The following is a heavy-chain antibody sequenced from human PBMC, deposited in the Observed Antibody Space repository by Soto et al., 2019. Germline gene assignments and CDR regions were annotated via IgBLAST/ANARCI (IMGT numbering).Heavy chain of an antibody. Sequence: TSETLSLTCTVSGGSISSGDYYWSWIRQPPGKGLEWIGYIYYSGSTYYNPSLKSRVTISVDTSKNQFSLKLSSVTAADTAVYYCARGWIQLSRPGMDVWGQGTTVTVS. CDR2: IYYSGST. V-gene: IGHV4-30-4*01. CDR1: GGSISSGDYY. CDR3: ARGWIQLSRPGMDV. D-gene: IGHD5-18*01. J-gene: IGHJ6*02.